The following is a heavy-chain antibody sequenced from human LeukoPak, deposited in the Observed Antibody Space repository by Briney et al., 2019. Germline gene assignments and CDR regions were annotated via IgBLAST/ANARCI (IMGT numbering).Heavy chain of an antibody. CDR3: ARDAATPPVSHPDY. V-gene: IGHV4-38-2*02. Sequence: PSETLSLTCTVSGYSISSGYYWAWIRQPPGKGLEWIGSIYHSGSTYYNPSLKSRVTISVDTSKNQFSLKLGSVTAADTAVYYCARDAATPPVSHPDYWGQGTLVTVSS. CDR2: IYHSGST. J-gene: IGHJ4*02. D-gene: IGHD5-24*01. CDR1: GYSISSGYY.